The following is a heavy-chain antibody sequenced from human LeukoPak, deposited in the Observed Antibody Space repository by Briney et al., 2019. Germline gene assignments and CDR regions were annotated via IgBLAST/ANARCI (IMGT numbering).Heavy chain of an antibody. V-gene: IGHV5-51*01. CDR3: ARLGGDTYYFGSASYPNWYFDL. Sequence: GESLKISCQASGYTFTTYWIGWVRQMPGKGLECMGIIYPDDSDTTYSPSFQGQVTISADKSFSTAYLQWSSPKASDTAIYYCARLGGDTYYFGSASYPNWYFDLWGRGTLVTVSS. J-gene: IGHJ2*01. D-gene: IGHD3-10*01. CDR2: IYPDDSDT. CDR1: GYTFTTYW.